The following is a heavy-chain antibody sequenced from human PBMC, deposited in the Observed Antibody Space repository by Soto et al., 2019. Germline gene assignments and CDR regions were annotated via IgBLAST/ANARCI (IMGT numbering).Heavy chain of an antibody. CDR3: ATLAAAGTGY. D-gene: IGHD6-13*01. CDR2: ISYDGSNK. J-gene: IGHJ4*02. CDR1: GFTFSSYA. Sequence: GGSLRLSCAASGFTFSSYAMHWVRQAPGKGLEWVAVISYDGSNKYYADSVKGRFTISRDNSKNTLYLQMNSLRAEDTAVYYCATLAAAGTGYWGQGTLVTVSS. V-gene: IGHV3-30-3*01.